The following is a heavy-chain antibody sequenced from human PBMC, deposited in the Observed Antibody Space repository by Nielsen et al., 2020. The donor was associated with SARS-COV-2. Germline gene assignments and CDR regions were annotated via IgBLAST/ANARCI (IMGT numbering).Heavy chain of an antibody. V-gene: IGHV3-21*06. Sequence: AGSLRLSCAASGFKFTSYTMNWVRQAPGKGLEWVASITMSGSYMYYADSVRGRFTVSRDNAANSLYLQMNNLRDEDTAIYYCARDQDGGAATSNWYFDLWGRGTLVIVSS. CDR2: ITMSGSYM. CDR1: GFKFTSYT. J-gene: IGHJ2*01. CDR3: ARDQDGGAATSNWYFDL. D-gene: IGHD6-25*01.